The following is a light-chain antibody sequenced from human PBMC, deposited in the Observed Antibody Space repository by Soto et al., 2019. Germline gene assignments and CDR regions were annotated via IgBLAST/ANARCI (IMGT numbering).Light chain of an antibody. CDR1: ESVSTS. CDR2: NAS. J-gene: IGKJ4*01. CDR3: QHRAGWPPALT. Sequence: EPVLPQSPAPLPLSPGDRATLSCRASESVSTSLAWYQHNPGQAPRLLLYNASNRATVTPARFSGSGSGTDFTLTISSLEPEDFAFYFCQHRAGWPPALTFGGGTKVEIK. V-gene: IGKV3-11*01.